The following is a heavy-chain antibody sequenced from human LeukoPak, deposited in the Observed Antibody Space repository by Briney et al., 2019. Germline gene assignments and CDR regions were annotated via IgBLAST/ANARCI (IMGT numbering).Heavy chain of an antibody. CDR1: GYTFTRYN. D-gene: IGHD6-25*01. CDR3: ARGGLTASFDY. J-gene: IGHJ4*02. V-gene: IGHV1-3*01. Sequence: ASVKVSCKASGYTFTRYNIHWVRQAPGQRLEWMGWISADGGDTKCSQKFQGRVTLTKETSATTVYLELRSLTSEDTAVYFCARGGLTASFDYWGQGSLVTVSS. CDR2: ISADGGDT.